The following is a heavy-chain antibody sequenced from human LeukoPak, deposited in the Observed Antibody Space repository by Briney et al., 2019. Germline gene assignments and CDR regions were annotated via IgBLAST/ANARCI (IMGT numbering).Heavy chain of an antibody. CDR3: AVYGSEKYYYYYGMDV. Sequence: GASVKVSCKASGYTFTGFYMHWVRQAPGQGLEWMGWMNPNSGNTGYAQKFQGRVTMTRNTSISTAYMELSSLRSEDTAVYYCAVYGSEKYYYYYGMDVWGQGTTVTVSS. V-gene: IGHV1-8*02. CDR1: GYTFTGFY. D-gene: IGHD3-10*01. CDR2: MNPNSGNT. J-gene: IGHJ6*02.